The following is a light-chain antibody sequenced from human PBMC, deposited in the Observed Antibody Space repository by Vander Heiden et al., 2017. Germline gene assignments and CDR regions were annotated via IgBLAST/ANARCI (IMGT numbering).Light chain of an antibody. CDR2: KDS. CDR1: ALRKQY. V-gene: IGLV3-25*03. J-gene: IGLJ2*01. CDR3: QSADSSGTFVV. Sequence: SYVLPQPPSVSGSPGQTARIACTRDALRKQYASWYQQKPGQAPVLVIYKDSERPSGVPERFSGSSSGTTVTLTISGLQAEDEADYYCQSADSSGTFVVFGGGTKLTVL.